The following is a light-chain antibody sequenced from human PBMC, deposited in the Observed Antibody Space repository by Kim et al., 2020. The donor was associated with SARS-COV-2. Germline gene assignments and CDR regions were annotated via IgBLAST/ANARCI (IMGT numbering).Light chain of an antibody. CDR3: QGWDRGSDHWV. J-gene: IGLJ3*02. CDR1: NIGSQR. Sequence: SYELTQPPSVSVAPGKAASITCGGNNIGSQRVHWYQQKPGQAPVLVIYYNSDRPSGIPERFSGSNSGNTATLTISRVEAGDEADYYCQGWDRGSDHWVFG. V-gene: IGLV3-21*04. CDR2: YNS.